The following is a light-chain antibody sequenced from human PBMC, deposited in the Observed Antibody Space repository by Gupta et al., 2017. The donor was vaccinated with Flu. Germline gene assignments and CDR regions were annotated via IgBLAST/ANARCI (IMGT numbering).Light chain of an antibody. CDR1: NSNVENNY. Sequence: ISCSGSNSNVENNYVSWYQQFPGAAPQLLIYRTTQRPSGVPDRFSGSKSGTSASMAISGLRAEEEADYHCAAWDDSLSAVVFGGGTKLTVL. V-gene: IGLV1-47*01. CDR3: AAWDDSLSAVV. J-gene: IGLJ2*01. CDR2: RTT.